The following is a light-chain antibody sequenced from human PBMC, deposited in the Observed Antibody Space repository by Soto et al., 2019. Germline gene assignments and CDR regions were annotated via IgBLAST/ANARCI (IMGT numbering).Light chain of an antibody. V-gene: IGKV3-11*01. Sequence: EIVLTQSPATLSLSPGEVATLSCRASQSVSSYLAWYQQKPGQAPRLLIYDASNRATGIPDRFSGSGSGTDFTLTISSLEPEDCAIYYCQQRGSWPLTFGGGTKVEIK. J-gene: IGKJ4*01. CDR3: QQRGSWPLT. CDR1: QSVSSY. CDR2: DAS.